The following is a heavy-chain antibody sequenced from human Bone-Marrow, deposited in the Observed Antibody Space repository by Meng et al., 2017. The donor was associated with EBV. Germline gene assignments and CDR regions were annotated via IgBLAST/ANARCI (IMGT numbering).Heavy chain of an antibody. J-gene: IGHJ4*02. CDR1: GGSISSSNW. V-gene: IGHV4-4*02. D-gene: IGHD1-26*01. Sequence: QVQLQESGPGLVKPSGTLSLTCAVSGGSISSSNWWSWVRQSPGKGLEWIGEIFHAGTGYFNPSLKSRVTILMVTSKNQVSLGPTSVTAADTAVYYCASRVDGTYSGFDYWGQGSLVTVSS. CDR2: IFHAGTG. CDR3: ASRVDGTYSGFDY.